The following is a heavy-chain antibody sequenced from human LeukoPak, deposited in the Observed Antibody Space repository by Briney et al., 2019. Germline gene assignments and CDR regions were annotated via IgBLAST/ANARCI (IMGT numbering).Heavy chain of an antibody. CDR1: GYTFTSYY. J-gene: IGHJ1*01. CDR3: ARDLEYCGGDCSPSSLPGEYFQH. V-gene: IGHV1-46*01. Sequence: ASVKVSCKASGYTFTSYYMHWVRQAPGQGLEWMAIINPSGGRTSYAQKFQGRVTMTRDTSTSTVYMELSSLRSEDTAVYYCARDLEYCGGDCSPSSLPGEYFQHWGQGTLVTVSS. D-gene: IGHD2-21*02. CDR2: INPSGGRT.